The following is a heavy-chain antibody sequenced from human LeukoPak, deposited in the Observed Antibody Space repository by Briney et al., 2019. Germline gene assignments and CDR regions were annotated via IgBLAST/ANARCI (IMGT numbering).Heavy chain of an antibody. J-gene: IGHJ3*02. CDR1: GFTFSNAW. V-gene: IGHV3-15*01. CDR2: IKSKTDGGTV. CDR3: ARDPGTTQYAFDI. D-gene: IGHD1-7*01. Sequence: PGGSLRLSCAASGFTFSNAWMSWVRQAPGQGLEWVGRIKSKTDGGTVDYAAPVKGRFTISRDDSKNTLFLQMNSLKTEDTAVYYCARDPGTTQYAFDIWGQGTMVTVSS.